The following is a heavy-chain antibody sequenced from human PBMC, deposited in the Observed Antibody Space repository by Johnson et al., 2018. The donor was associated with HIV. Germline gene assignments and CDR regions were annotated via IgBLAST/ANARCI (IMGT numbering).Heavy chain of an antibody. V-gene: IGHV3-23*04. D-gene: IGHD1-26*01. CDR3: ASRMYSGSSGGAFDI. CDR2: ISGSGGGT. J-gene: IGHJ3*02. CDR1: GFTFSSYV. Sequence: VQLVESGGGLVQPGGSLRLSCAASGFTFSSYVMSWVRQAPGKGLEWVSSISGSGGGTYYADSVKGRFTISRDNSKNTLYLQMNSLRAEDTALYYCASRMYSGSSGGAFDIWGQGTMVTVSS.